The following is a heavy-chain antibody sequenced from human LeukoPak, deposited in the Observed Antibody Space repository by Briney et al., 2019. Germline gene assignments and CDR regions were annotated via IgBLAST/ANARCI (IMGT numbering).Heavy chain of an antibody. CDR1: GFTFSSYW. J-gene: IGHJ4*01. CDR2: INSDGSST. V-gene: IGHV3-74*01. D-gene: IGHD4-11*01. CDR3: SRAGDYSYYFGY. Sequence: PGGSLRLSCAASGFTFSSYWMHWVRQAPGKGLVWVSRINSDGSSTNYADSVKGRFTISRDNDKKTLYLQMNDLRAEDTAMYYCSRAGDYSYYFGYWGQGTLVTVSS.